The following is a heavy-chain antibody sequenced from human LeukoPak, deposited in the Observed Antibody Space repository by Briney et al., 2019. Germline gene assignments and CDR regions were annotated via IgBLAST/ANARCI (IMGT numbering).Heavy chain of an antibody. V-gene: IGHV3-53*01. D-gene: IGHD2-15*01. Sequence: GGSLRLSCAASGVTVSSQYMNWVRRAPGKGLEWVSVIYGVDGTSYADSVKGRFTISRDSSRNTVYLQMNGLRAEDTAVYYCARSIGGGMIGEYFQHWGQGTLVTVSS. J-gene: IGHJ1*01. CDR1: GVTVSSQY. CDR2: IYGVDGT. CDR3: ARSIGGGMIGEYFQH.